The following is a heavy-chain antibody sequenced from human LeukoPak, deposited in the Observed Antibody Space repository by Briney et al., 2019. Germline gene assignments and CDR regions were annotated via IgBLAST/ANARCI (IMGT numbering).Heavy chain of an antibody. CDR1: GGSISSSNW. J-gene: IGHJ3*02. V-gene: IGHV4-4*02. D-gene: IGHD4-17*01. CDR3: ARDEPYDYGDSDAFDI. CDR2: IYHSGST. Sequence: SGTLSLTCAVSGGSISSSNWWSWVRQPPGKGLEWIGEIYHSGSTNYNPSLKSRVTISVDKSKNQFSLKLSSVTAADTAVYYCARDEPYDYGDSDAFDIWGQGTMVTVSS.